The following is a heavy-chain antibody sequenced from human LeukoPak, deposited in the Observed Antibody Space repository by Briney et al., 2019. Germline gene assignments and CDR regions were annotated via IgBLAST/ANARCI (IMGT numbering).Heavy chain of an antibody. CDR1: GFTFSSYS. Sequence: GSLRLSCAASGFTFSSYSMNWVRQPPGKGLEWIGNIYYSGSTDYNPSLKSRVTISVDTSKNQFSLKLSSVTAADTAVYFCARAASWYSVFDSWGQGTLVTVSS. J-gene: IGHJ4*02. V-gene: IGHV4-59*01. D-gene: IGHD6-13*01. CDR3: ARAASWYSVFDS. CDR2: IYYSGST.